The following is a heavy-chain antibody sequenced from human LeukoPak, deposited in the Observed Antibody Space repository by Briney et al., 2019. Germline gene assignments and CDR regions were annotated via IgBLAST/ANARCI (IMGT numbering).Heavy chain of an antibody. CDR1: GFTVSSNY. Sequence: GGSLRLSCAASGFTVSSNYMICVRHAPGKGREGVSVIYSGGSTYYAASVKGRFTTSTENSNNTLYLQMNSMRAEDTAAYYCARDQGYGLYYFDYWGQGTLVTVSS. V-gene: IGHV3-53*01. CDR2: IYSGGST. J-gene: IGHJ4*02. CDR3: ARDQGYGLYYFDY. D-gene: IGHD5-18*01.